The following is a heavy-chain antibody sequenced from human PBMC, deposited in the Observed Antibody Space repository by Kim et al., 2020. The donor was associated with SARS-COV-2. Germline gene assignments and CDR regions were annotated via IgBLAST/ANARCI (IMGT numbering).Heavy chain of an antibody. CDR1: GGSISSSSYY. D-gene: IGHD6-13*01. CDR2: IYYSGST. J-gene: IGHJ4*02. V-gene: IGHV4-39*01. Sequence: SETLSLTCTVSGGSISSSSYYWGWIRQPPGKGLEWIGSIYYSGSTYYNPSLKSRVTISVDTSKNQFSLKLSSVTAADTAVYYCARTYSSSWYGSGYFDYWGQGTLVTVSS. CDR3: ARTYSSSWYGSGYFDY.